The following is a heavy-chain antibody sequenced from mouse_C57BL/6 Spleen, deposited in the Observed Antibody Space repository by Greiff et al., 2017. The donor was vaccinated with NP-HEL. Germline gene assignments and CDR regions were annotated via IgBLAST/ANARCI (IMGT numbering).Heavy chain of an antibody. V-gene: IGHV5-6*01. CDR2: ISSGGSYT. J-gene: IGHJ1*03. CDR3: ARRGIYYGNWYFDV. CDR1: GFTFSSYG. D-gene: IGHD2-1*01. Sequence: EVQLVESGGDLVKPGGSLKLSCAASGFTFSSYGMSWVRQTPDKRLEWVATISSGGSYTYYPDSVKGRFTISRDNAKNTLYLQMSSLKSEDTAMYYCARRGIYYGNWYFDVWGTGTTVTVSS.